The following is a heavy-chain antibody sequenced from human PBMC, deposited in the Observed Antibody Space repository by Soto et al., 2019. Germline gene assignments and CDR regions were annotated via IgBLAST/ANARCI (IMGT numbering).Heavy chain of an antibody. CDR2: IYYSGST. CDR1: GGSISSSSYY. J-gene: IGHJ4*02. Sequence: PSETLSLTCTVSGGSISSSSYYGGWIRQPPGKGLEWIGSIYYSGSTYYNPSLKSRVTISVDTSKNQFSLKLSSVTAADTAVYYCARAAYYDSSGSYPGYFDYWGQGTLVTVSS. D-gene: IGHD3-22*01. CDR3: ARAAYYDSSGSYPGYFDY. V-gene: IGHV4-39*01.